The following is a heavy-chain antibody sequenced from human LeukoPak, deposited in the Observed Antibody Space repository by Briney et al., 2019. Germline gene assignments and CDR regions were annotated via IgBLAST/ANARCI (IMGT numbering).Heavy chain of an antibody. V-gene: IGHV3-33*01. J-gene: IGHJ5*02. Sequence: GRSLRLSCAASGFTFSSYGMHWVRQAPGKGLEWVAVMWYDGSNKYYADSVKGRFTISRDNSKNTLYLQMNSLRAEDTAVYYCARDMFDPWGQGTLVTVSS. CDR1: GFTFSSYG. CDR3: ARDMFDP. CDR2: MWYDGSNK.